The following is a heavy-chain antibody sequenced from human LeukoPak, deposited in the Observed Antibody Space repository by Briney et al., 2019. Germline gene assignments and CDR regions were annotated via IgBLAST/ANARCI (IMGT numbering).Heavy chain of an antibody. CDR1: GGSISSSIYY. CDR2: IYYSGST. V-gene: IGHV4-39*01. J-gene: IGHJ4*02. Sequence: SETLSLTCTVSGGSISSSIYYWGWIRQPPGQGLEWIGSIYYSGSTYYYPSLKSRVTISVDTSKNQFFLKMSSVTAAETAVYYCARHPYEVATEYYFDYWGQGTLVTVSS. D-gene: IGHD4-23*01. CDR3: ARHPYEVATEYYFDY.